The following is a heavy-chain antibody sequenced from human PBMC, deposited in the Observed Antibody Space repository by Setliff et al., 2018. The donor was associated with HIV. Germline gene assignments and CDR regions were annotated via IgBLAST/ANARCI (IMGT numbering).Heavy chain of an antibody. J-gene: IGHJ4*02. Sequence: PGGSLRLSCVASGFTFSNFAMYWVRQAPGKGLEWVSAISYDGSTTYYADSVKGRFTISRDNAKNSLYLQMNSLRAEDTAVYYCARVRCGSTDCHWGPGTLVTAPQ. D-gene: IGHD2-2*01. CDR3: ARVRCGSTDCH. V-gene: IGHV3-30*07. CDR1: GFTFSNFA. CDR2: ISYDGSTT.